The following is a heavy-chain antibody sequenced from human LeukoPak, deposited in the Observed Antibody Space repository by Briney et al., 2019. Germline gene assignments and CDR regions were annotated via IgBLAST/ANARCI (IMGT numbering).Heavy chain of an antibody. V-gene: IGHV4-59*01. CDR1: GGSISSYY. D-gene: IGHD3-3*01. J-gene: IGHJ3*02. CDR3: AREGGITIFGVVINNAFDI. CDR2: TYYTGST. Sequence: SETLSLTCTVSGGSISSYYWSWIRQPPGKGLEWIGYTYYTGSTNYNPSLKSRVTISVDTSKNQFSLKLSSVTAADTAVYYCAREGGITIFGVVINNAFDIWGQGTMVTVSS.